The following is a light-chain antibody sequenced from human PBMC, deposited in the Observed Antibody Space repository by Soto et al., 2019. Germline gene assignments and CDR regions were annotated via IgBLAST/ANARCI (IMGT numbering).Light chain of an antibody. CDR3: QSYDSSLSGVV. CDR1: SSSIGAGYD. Sequence: QSVLTQPPSVSGAPGQRVTISCAGGSSSIGAGYDVHWYQQVPGTAPKLLIYGNFNRPSGVPDRFSGYKSGTSASLAITGLQAGDEADYCCQSYDSSLSGVVFGGGTKVTVL. J-gene: IGLJ2*01. CDR2: GNF. V-gene: IGLV1-40*01.